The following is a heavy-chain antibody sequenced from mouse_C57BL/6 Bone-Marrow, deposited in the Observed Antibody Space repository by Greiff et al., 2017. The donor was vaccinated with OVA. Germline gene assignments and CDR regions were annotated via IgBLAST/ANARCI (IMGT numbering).Heavy chain of an antibody. J-gene: IGHJ3*01. CDR2: IYPGDGDT. CDR3: ARSWITTARGFAY. Sequence: VQLVESGAELVKPGASVKISCKASGYAFSSYWMNWVKQRPGKGLEWIGQIYPGDGDTNYNGKFKGKATLTADKSSSTAYMQLSSLTSEDSAVYFCARSWITTARGFAYWGQGTLVTVSA. D-gene: IGHD1-2*01. CDR1: GYAFSSYW. V-gene: IGHV1-80*01.